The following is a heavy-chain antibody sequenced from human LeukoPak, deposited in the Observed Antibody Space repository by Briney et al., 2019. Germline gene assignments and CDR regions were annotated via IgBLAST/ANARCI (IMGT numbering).Heavy chain of an antibody. V-gene: IGHV3-53*05. Sequence: SGGSLRLSCAASGFTGSSNYMNWVRQAPGKGLEWVSVIYSSGTTYYADSVKGRFTISGDNSKDTLYLQMNGLRAEDTAIYYCARGHGGTAYYFDYWGQGTLVTVSS. J-gene: IGHJ4*02. CDR2: IYSSGTT. CDR3: ARGHGGTAYYFDY. CDR1: GFTGSSNY. D-gene: IGHD3-16*01.